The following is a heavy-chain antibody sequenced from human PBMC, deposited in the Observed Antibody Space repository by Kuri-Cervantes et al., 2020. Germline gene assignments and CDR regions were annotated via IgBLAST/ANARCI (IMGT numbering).Heavy chain of an antibody. D-gene: IGHD3-16*02. J-gene: IGHJ4*02. CDR2: ISAYNGDT. V-gene: IGHV1-18*01. CDR1: GYTFTKYG. CDR3: ARFDYVWGSYRSDY. Sequence: ASVKVSCKASGYTFTKYGISWVRQAPGQGLEWMGWISAYNGDTNYAQKLQGRVTMTTDTSTSTAYMELRSLRSDDTAVYYCARFDYVWGSYRSDYWGQGTLVTVSS.